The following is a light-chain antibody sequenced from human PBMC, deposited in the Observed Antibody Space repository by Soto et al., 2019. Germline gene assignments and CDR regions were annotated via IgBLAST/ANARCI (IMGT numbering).Light chain of an antibody. CDR1: SSDVGGYNL. V-gene: IGLV2-23*01. CDR2: EDN. CDR3: CAYAGNNIVV. J-gene: IGLJ2*01. Sequence: QSALTQPASVSGSPGQSITISCTGTSSDVGGYNLVSWYQQYPGKAPKLLISEDNRRPSGVSNRFSGSKSGNTASLTISGLQADDEADYYCCAYAGNNIVVFGGGTKVTVL.